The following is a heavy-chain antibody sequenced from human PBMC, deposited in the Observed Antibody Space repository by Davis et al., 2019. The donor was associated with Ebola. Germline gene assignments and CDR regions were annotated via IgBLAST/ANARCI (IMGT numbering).Heavy chain of an antibody. J-gene: IGHJ4*02. D-gene: IGHD6-19*01. CDR2: IYNGGST. CDR1: GFTVSSNY. CDR3: ATELSGWYGY. Sequence: GESLKISCAASGFTVSSNYMSWVRQAPGKGLEWVSVIYNGGSTYYADSVKGRFTISRDNSKNTLYLQMNSLRAEDTAVYYCATELSGWYGYWGQGTLVTVSS. V-gene: IGHV3-53*01.